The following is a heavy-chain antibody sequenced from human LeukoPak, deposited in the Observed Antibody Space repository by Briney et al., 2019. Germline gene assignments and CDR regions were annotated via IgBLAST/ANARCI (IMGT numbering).Heavy chain of an antibody. V-gene: IGHV4-59*01. J-gene: IGHJ3*02. CDR3: ARVSGYYGSGREGAMVYDI. Sequence: PSETLSLTCTVSGGSISSYYWSWIRQPPGKGLEWIGYIYYSGSTNYNPSLKSRVTISVDTSKNQFSLKLSSVTAADTAVYYCARVSGYYGSGREGAMVYDIWGQGTMVTVSS. CDR2: IYYSGST. D-gene: IGHD3-10*01. CDR1: GGSISSYY.